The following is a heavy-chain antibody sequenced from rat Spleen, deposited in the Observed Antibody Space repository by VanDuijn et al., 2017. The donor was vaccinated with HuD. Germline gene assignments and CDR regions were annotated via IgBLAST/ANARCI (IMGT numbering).Heavy chain of an antibody. V-gene: IGHV5-58*01. Sequence: EVQLGESGGGLVQPGRSLKLSCVASGFTFSRYWMYWVRQAPGKGLEWVSSISNAGGTTYYPDSVKGRFTISRDNAENTVYLQMNSLRSEDTATYYCAVAGYGYWGQGVMVTVSS. CDR1: GFTFSRYW. D-gene: IGHD4-3*01. J-gene: IGHJ2*01. CDR2: ISNAGGTT. CDR3: AVAGYGY.